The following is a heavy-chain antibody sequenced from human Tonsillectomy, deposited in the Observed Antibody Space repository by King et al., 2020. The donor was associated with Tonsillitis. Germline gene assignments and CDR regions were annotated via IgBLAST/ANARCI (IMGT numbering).Heavy chain of an antibody. D-gene: IGHD5/OR15-5a*01. V-gene: IGHV5-51*01. CDR2: IYPGDSDS. J-gene: IGHJ3*02. CDR1: GYSFINYW. Sequence: VQLVESGAEVKKPGESLKISCKGSGYSFINYWIGWVRQMPGKGLEWMGIIYPGDSDSTYSPSFQGQVTISADKSISTAYLQWSSLKASDTAMYYCARRFPVYGDAFDSWGQGTMVTVSS. CDR3: ARRFPVYGDAFDS.